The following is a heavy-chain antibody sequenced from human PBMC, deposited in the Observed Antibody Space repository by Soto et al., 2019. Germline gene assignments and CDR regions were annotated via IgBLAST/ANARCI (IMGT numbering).Heavy chain of an antibody. Sequence: PSETLSLTCAVYGGSFSGYYWSWIRQPPGKGLEWIGEINHSGSTNYNPSLKSRVTISVDTSKNQFSLKLSSVPAADTAVFYFARGRNNYYDSSGYLKWFDPWGQGTLVTVSS. CDR1: GGSFSGYY. CDR2: INHSGST. CDR3: ARGRNNYYDSSGYLKWFDP. V-gene: IGHV4-34*01. D-gene: IGHD3-22*01. J-gene: IGHJ5*02.